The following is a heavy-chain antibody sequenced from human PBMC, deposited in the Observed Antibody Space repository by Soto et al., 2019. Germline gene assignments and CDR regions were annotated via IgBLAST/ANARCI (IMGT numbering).Heavy chain of an antibody. CDR3: ARLYTWIMDY. CDR1: GFNFRNYG. V-gene: IGHV3-33*01. Sequence: QVQLVESGGGVVQPGRSLRLSCAASGFNFRNYGMHWVRQAPGKGLEWVAIIWYDGSNKYYADSVKGRFTISRDNSKDTLYLQMNNLIAEDTAVYYCARLYTWIMDYWGQGTLVTVSS. CDR2: IWYDGSNK. D-gene: IGHD5-12*01. J-gene: IGHJ4*02.